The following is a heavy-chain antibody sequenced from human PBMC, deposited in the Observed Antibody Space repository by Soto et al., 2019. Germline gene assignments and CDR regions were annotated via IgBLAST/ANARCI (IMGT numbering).Heavy chain of an antibody. Sequence: SQTLSLTCAISGDSVSSNSAAWNWIRQSPSRGLEWLGRTYYRSKWYNDYAVSVKSRITINADTSKNQFSLQLNSVTPDDTAVYYCARDVSGHYMVRGVKTAHNNNWFDPWGQGTLVTVSS. J-gene: IGHJ5*02. V-gene: IGHV6-1*01. D-gene: IGHD3-10*01. CDR1: GDSVSSNSAA. CDR3: ARDVSGHYMVRGVKTAHNNNWFDP. CDR2: TYYRSKWYN.